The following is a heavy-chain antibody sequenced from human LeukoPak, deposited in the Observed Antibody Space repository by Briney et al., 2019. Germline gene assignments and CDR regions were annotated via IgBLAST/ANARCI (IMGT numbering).Heavy chain of an antibody. CDR2: RDVSARTT. V-gene: IGHV4-34*01. J-gene: IGHJ6*02. CDR1: GGSSTGDF. CDR3: AKFSIIRGAEDV. Sequence: SETLSLTCAVYGGSSTGDFWTWTRLSPGKGLEWIGERDVSARTTNYKASLKSRVTISVDTSKNQFSLTLTSVTAADTAVYYCAKFSIIRGAEDVWGPGTTVTVSS. D-gene: IGHD3-10*01.